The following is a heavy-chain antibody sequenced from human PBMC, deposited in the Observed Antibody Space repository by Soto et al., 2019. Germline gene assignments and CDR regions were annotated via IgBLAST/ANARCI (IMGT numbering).Heavy chain of an antibody. CDR2: INAGNGNT. Sequence: ASVKVSCKASGYTFTSYAMHWVRQAPGQRLEWMGWINAGNGNTKYSQKFQGRVTITRDTSASTAYMELSSLRSEDTAVYYCARDYDSSGYDVSNWFDPWGQGTLVTVSS. CDR1: GYTFTSYA. D-gene: IGHD3-22*01. V-gene: IGHV1-3*01. J-gene: IGHJ5*02. CDR3: ARDYDSSGYDVSNWFDP.